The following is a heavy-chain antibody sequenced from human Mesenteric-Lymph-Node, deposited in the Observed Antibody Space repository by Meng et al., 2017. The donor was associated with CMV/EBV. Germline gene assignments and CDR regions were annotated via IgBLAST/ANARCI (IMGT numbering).Heavy chain of an antibody. CDR2: INSDGSSS. V-gene: IGHV3-74*01. CDR3: ASSSGAYCSTSICFGDY. D-gene: IGHD2-2*01. CDR1: GFTFNNYW. Sequence: GGSLRLSCSASGFTFNNYWMNWVRQTAGKGLVWVSRINSDGSSSNYADFVKGRFTISRDNAKNTLDLQLNSLRAEDTAVYYCASSSGAYCSTSICFGDYWGQGTLVTVSS. J-gene: IGHJ4*02.